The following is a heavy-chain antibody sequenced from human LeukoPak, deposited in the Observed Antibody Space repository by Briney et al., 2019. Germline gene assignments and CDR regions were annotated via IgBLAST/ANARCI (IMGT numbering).Heavy chain of an antibody. Sequence: ASVKVSCKASGYTFTSYDINWVRQATGQGLEWMGWMNPNSGNTGYAQKFQGRVTMTRNTSISTAYMELSSLRSEDTAVYYCARDCSGWCEDAFDIWGQGTMVTVSS. D-gene: IGHD6-19*01. J-gene: IGHJ3*02. V-gene: IGHV1-8*01. CDR1: GYTFTSYD. CDR3: ARDCSGWCEDAFDI. CDR2: MNPNSGNT.